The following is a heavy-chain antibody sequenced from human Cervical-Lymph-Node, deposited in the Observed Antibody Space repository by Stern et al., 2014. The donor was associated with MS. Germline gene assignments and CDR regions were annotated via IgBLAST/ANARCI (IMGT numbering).Heavy chain of an antibody. CDR1: EYTHNNYL. Sequence: VQLVESGSEVKKPGASVKVSCKASEYTHNNYLIHWVRQAPGQRPDWMGVINPSGATNYAQKVQDRVTMTTDGSTSTFYMELSRLRSEDTAVYYCAVRYCSGGRCYSVPDVWGQGTTVIVSS. D-gene: IGHD2-15*01. CDR2: INPSGAT. J-gene: IGHJ6*02. V-gene: IGHV1-46*02. CDR3: AVRYCSGGRCYSVPDV.